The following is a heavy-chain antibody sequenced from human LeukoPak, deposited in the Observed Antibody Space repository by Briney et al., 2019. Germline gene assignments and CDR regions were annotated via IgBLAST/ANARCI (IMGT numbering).Heavy chain of an antibody. D-gene: IGHD3-10*01. CDR3: ARGGRWFGELIPLRQPNYYYYYYMDV. Sequence: PSETLSLTCTVSGGSISSYYWSWIRQPPGKGLEWIGYIYYSGSTNYNPSLKGRVTISVDTSKNQFSLKLSSVTAADTAVYYCARGGRWFGELIPLRQPNYYYYYYMDVWGKGTTVTVSS. CDR1: GGSISSYY. CDR2: IYYSGST. V-gene: IGHV4-59*12. J-gene: IGHJ6*03.